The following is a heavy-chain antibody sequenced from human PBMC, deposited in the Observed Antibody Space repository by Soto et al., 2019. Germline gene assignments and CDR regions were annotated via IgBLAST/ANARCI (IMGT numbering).Heavy chain of an antibody. CDR3: ARDERLGDYYYYMDV. CDR1: GGSISSYY. V-gene: IGHV4-59*01. J-gene: IGHJ6*03. D-gene: IGHD3-3*01. Sequence: PSETLSLTCTVSGGSISSYYWSWIRQPPGKGLYWIGYFYYSGSTNYNPSLKSRVTISVDTSKNQFSLKLSSVAAADTAVYYCARDERLGDYYYYMDVWGKGTTVTVSS. CDR2: FYYSGST.